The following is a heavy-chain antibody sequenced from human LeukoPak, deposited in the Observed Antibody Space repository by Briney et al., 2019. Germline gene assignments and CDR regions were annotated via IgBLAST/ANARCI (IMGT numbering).Heavy chain of an antibody. CDR3: ARGPGYCSSTSCHPDY. V-gene: IGHV4-59*08. CDR2: IYYSGST. Sequence: SETLSLTCTVSGGSISSYYWSWIRQPPGKGLEWIGYIYYSGSTNYNPSLKSRVTISVDTSKNQFSLKLSSVTAADTAVYYCARGPGYCSSTSCHPDYWGQGTLVTVSS. J-gene: IGHJ4*02. D-gene: IGHD2-2*01. CDR1: GGSISSYY.